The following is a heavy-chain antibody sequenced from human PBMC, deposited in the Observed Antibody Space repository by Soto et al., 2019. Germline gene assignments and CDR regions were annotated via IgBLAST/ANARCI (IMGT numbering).Heavy chain of an antibody. CDR1: GFTFSSYG. J-gene: IGHJ6*02. CDR2: IWYDGSNK. V-gene: IGHV3-33*01. D-gene: IGHD5-12*01. CDR3: AREAATITYYYYGMDV. Sequence: GGSLRLSCAASGFTFSSYGMHWVRQAPGKGLEWVAVIWYDGSNKYYADSVKGRFTISRDNSKNTLYLQMNSLRAEDTAVYYCAREAATITYYYYGMDVWGQGTTVTVSS.